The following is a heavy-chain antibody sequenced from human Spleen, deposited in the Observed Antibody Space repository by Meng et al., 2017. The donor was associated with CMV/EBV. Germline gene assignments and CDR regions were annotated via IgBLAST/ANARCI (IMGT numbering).Heavy chain of an antibody. CDR3: ASGAGTTSVSHFDY. J-gene: IGHJ4*02. CDR1: GYTFTYRY. Sequence: SVKVSCKASGYTFTYRYLHWVRQAPGQALEWMGWITPFNGNTNYAQKFQGRVTITRDRSMSTAYMELSSLRSEDTAMYYCASGAGTTSVSHFDYWGQGTLVTVSS. CDR2: ITPFNGNT. D-gene: IGHD1-7*01. V-gene: IGHV1-45*02.